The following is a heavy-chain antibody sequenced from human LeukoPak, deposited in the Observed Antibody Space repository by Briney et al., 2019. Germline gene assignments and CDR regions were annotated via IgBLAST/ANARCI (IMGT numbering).Heavy chain of an antibody. CDR1: GFSFSSYS. CDR2: IKQDGSET. V-gene: IGHV3-7*01. Sequence: GGSLRLSCEASGFSFSSYSMNWVRQAPGKGLEWVANIKQDGSETYYVDSVKGRFTISRDNAKSSLYLQVNSLRAEDTAVYFCARDPGPSTAAWGAFDIWGRGTVVTVSS. J-gene: IGHJ3*02. CDR3: ARDPGPSTAAWGAFDI. D-gene: IGHD6-6*01.